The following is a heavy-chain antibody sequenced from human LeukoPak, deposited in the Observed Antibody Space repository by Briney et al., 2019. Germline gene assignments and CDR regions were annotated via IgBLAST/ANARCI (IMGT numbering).Heavy chain of an antibody. V-gene: IGHV3-7*03. Sequence: PGGSLRLSCAASGFTFSSYWMSWVRQAPGKGLEWVANIKQDGSEKYFVDSVKGRFTISRDNSKNTLYLQMNSLRAEDTAVYYCAKDAYDSSAYYNYWGQGTLVTVSS. D-gene: IGHD3-22*01. CDR1: GFTFSSYW. CDR3: AKDAYDSSAYYNY. J-gene: IGHJ4*02. CDR2: IKQDGSEK.